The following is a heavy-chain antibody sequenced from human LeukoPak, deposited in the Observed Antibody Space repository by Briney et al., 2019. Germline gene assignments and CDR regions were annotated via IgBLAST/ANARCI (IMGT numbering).Heavy chain of an antibody. J-gene: IGHJ5*02. Sequence: PSETLSLTCTVSGGSISSYYWSWIRQPPGKGLEWIGYIYYSGSTNYNPSLKSRVTISVDTSKNQFSLKLSSVTAADTAVYYCARGVVAASGWFDPWGQGTLVTVSS. CDR3: ARGVVAASGWFDP. CDR2: IYYSGST. D-gene: IGHD2-15*01. CDR1: GGSISSYY. V-gene: IGHV4-59*01.